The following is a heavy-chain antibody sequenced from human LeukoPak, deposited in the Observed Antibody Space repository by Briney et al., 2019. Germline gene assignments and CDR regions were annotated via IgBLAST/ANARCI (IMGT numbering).Heavy chain of an antibody. CDR1: GFTFSSYS. CDR3: AREVGGWVPHFDY. CDR2: ISSSSSTI. D-gene: IGHD6-19*01. V-gene: IGHV3-48*01. J-gene: IGHJ4*02. Sequence: GGPLRLSCAASGFTFSSYSMNWVRQAPGKGLEWVSYISSSSSTIYYADSVKGRFTISRDNAKNSLYLQMNSLGAEDTAVYYCAREVGGWVPHFDYWGQGTLVTVSS.